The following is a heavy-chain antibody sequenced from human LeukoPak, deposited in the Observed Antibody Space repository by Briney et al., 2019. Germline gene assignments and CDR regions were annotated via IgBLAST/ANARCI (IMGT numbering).Heavy chain of an antibody. CDR2: INPTSGYT. Sequence: ASVKVSCKASGYTVTDYYIHWVRQAPRQGLEWMGWINPTSGYTNYAPKFQGRVSVTMDTSISTAYMELTSLTPDDTAVYYCAKDRRLSAVGSFDNWGQGTLVTDSS. D-gene: IGHD6-13*01. CDR1: GYTVTDYY. CDR3: AKDRRLSAVGSFDN. V-gene: IGHV1-2*02. J-gene: IGHJ4*02.